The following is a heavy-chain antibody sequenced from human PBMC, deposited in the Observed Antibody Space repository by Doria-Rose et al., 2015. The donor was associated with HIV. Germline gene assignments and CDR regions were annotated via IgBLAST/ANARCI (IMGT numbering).Heavy chain of an antibody. Sequence: VQLQESGGGLVQPGRSLRPSCTTSGFTFGDYAMSWFRQAPGRGLEWVGFIRSGAYGGTTEYAASVKGRFTISRDDSTSIAYLEMNRLKTEDTAVYYCSRDEGWSPNDYWGQGTPVTVSS. CDR1: GFTFGDYA. CDR2: IRSGAYGGTT. CDR3: SRDEGWSPNDY. D-gene: IGHD6-19*01. J-gene: IGHJ4*02. V-gene: IGHV3-49*03.